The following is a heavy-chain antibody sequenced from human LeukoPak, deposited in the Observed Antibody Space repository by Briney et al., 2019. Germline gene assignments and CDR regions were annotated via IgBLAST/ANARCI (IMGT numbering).Heavy chain of an antibody. CDR2: IYYSGST. Sequence: SETLSLTFTVSGGSISSYYWSWIRQPPGKGLEWIGYIYYSGSTNYNPSLKSRVTISVDTSKNQFSLKLSSVTAADTAVYYCARFFLVGRGGFDYWGQGTLVTVSS. J-gene: IGHJ4*02. V-gene: IGHV4-59*01. CDR1: GGSISSYY. CDR3: ARFFLVGRGGFDY. D-gene: IGHD1-26*01.